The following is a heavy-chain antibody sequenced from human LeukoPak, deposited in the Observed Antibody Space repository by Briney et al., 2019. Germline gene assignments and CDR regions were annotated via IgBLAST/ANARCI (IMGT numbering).Heavy chain of an antibody. CDR1: GSTFGGYA. CDR3: VKNGIYSSGWYGGYFDY. D-gene: IGHD6-19*01. CDR2: ISSNGGST. V-gene: IGHV3-64D*09. Sequence: GGSLRLSCSASGSTFGGYAMHWVRQAPGKGLEFVSAISSNGGSTYYADSVKGRFTISRDNSKNTLYLQVSSLRADDTAVYYCVKNGIYSSGWYGGYFDYWGQGTLVTVSS. J-gene: IGHJ4*02.